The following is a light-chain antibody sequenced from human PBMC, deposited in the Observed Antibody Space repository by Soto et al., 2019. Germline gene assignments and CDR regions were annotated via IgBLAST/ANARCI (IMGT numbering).Light chain of an antibody. CDR1: HKFTNY. Sequence: DIQMTRSPSSRPPPLDDRLPITCKQIHKFTNYLNWYQQKPGKAPKLVTYDASNLEVGVPSRFSGSRSGADFTFTITGLQPEDIATYWCQQYDTLPYTFGQGTKLEIK. CDR3: QQYDTLPYT. V-gene: IGKV1-33*01. J-gene: IGKJ2*01. CDR2: DAS.